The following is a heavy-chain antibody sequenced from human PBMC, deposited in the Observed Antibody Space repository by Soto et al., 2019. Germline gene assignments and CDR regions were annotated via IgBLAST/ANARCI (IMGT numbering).Heavy chain of an antibody. CDR1: GFTFSSYA. V-gene: IGHV3-23*01. CDR3: AKSLGTSVIAVAGLPIDY. CDR2: ISGSGGST. D-gene: IGHD6-19*01. Sequence: GGSLRLSCAASGFTFSSYAMSWVRQAPGKGLEWVSAISGSGGSTYYADSVKGRFTISRDNSKNTLYLQMNSLRAEDTAVYYCAKSLGTSVIAVAGLPIDYWGQGTLVTVSS. J-gene: IGHJ4*02.